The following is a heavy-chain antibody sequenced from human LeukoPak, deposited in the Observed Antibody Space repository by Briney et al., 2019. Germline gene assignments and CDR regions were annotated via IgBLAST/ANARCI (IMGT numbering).Heavy chain of an antibody. CDR1: GGSFSGYY. D-gene: IGHD3-10*01. CDR3: ARGRRFAYYYGSGSYYEFDY. CDR2: INHSGST. Sequence: SETLSLTCAVYGGSFSGYYWSWIHQPPGKGLEWIGGINHSGSTNYNPSLKSRVTISVDTSKNQFSLKLSSVTAADTAVYYCARGRRFAYYYGSGSYYEFDYWGQGTLVTVSS. V-gene: IGHV4-34*01. J-gene: IGHJ4*02.